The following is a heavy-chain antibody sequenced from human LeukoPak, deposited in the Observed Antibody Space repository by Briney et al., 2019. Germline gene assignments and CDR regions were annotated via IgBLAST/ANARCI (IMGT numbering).Heavy chain of an antibody. D-gene: IGHD6-13*01. CDR1: GFTFSSYW. V-gene: IGHV3-74*01. CDR3: ARVACGSSPYYFDY. J-gene: IGHJ4*02. Sequence: GGSLRLSCAASGFTFSSYWMHWVRQAPGKGLVWVSRINSDGSSTSYADSVKGRFTISRDNAKNTLYLQMNSLRAEDTAVYYCARVACGSSPYYFDYWGRGTLVTVSS. CDR2: INSDGSST.